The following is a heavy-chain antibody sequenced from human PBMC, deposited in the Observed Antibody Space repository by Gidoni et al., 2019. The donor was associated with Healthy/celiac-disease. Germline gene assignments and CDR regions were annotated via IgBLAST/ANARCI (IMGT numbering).Heavy chain of an antibody. CDR2: MNPAGWT. D-gene: IGHD3-3*01. CDR3: ARADYGLWSGGGFDY. V-gene: IGHV4-34*01. CDR1: RGSFRGYY. J-gene: IGHJ4*02. Sequence: QVQLQPRGAGLSTPSETLSLPCAVYRGSFRGYYWSWIRQPPEKGLEWIGEMNPAGWTNYNPSLKNRSTIAVDASKNQLSLKLSSVTAADEAVYYCARADYGLWSGGGFDYWGQGTLVTVSS.